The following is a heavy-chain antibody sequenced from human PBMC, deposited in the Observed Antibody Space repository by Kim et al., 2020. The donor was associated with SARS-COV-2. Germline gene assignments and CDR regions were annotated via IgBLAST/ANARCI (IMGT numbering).Heavy chain of an antibody. CDR3: TGGSCAGNKYLFDS. V-gene: IGHV3-72*01. J-gene: IGHJ5*01. D-gene: IGHD3-16*01. CDR2: TRSKPNSLTS. Sequence: GGSLRLSCAASGFIISDHDMDWVRQAPGKGLEWVGRTRSKPNSLTSEYAASVEDRFTISREDSKNSLYLEMNSLGTEDTAVYYCTGGSCAGNKYLFDSWGKGTLVTVSS. CDR1: GFIISDHD.